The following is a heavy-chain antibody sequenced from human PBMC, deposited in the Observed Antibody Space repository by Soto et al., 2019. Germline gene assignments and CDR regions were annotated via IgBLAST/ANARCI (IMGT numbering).Heavy chain of an antibody. CDR1: GYTFTSFD. CDR3: AREVGSRRCDY. CDR2: MNPNSGNT. J-gene: IGHJ4*02. V-gene: IGHV1-8*01. D-gene: IGHD1-26*01. Sequence: QVQLVQSGAEVKKPGASVKVPCKASGYTFTSFDINSVRQATGQGLEWMGWMNPNSGNTGYAQKFQRRVTLNRNTAISTFYRELCSLRSEDTALYYCAREVGSRRCDYWSQGTLVAVSS.